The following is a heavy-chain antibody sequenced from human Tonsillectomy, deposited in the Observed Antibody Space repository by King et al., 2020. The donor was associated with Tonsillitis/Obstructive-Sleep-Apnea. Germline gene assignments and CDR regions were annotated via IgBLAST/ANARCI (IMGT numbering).Heavy chain of an antibody. CDR3: AHTRVGVVGVGPQGWFDP. V-gene: IGHV2-5*01. CDR1: GFSLSTSGVG. CDR2: IYWHDDK. Sequence: TLKESGPTLVKPTQTLTLTCTFSGFSLSTSGVGVGWIRQPPGKALECLALIYWHDDKRYSPSLKSRLTVTKATSKNQVLLSMTNMDPVDTATYYCAHTRVGVVGVGPQGWFDPWGQGTLVTVSS. J-gene: IGHJ5*02. D-gene: IGHD2-21*01.